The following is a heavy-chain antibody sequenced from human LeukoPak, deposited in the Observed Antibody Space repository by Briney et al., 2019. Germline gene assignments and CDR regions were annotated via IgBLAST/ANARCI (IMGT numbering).Heavy chain of an antibody. D-gene: IGHD2-15*01. V-gene: IGHV3-66*02. CDR1: GFTVSSTY. J-gene: IGHJ4*02. CDR2: IYSGGTT. Sequence: PGESLRLSCAASGFTVSSTYMTWVRQAPGKGLEWVSLIYSGGTTYHADSVKGRFTISRDNSKNTLYLQMNSLRVEDTAVYYCARAPPGYCSGGSCYPFDYWGQGTLVTVSS. CDR3: ARAPPGYCSGGSCYPFDY.